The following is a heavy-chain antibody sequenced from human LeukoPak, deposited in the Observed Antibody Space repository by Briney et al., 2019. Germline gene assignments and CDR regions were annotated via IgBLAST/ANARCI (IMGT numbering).Heavy chain of an antibody. Sequence: GGSLRLSCAPSGFTFSSYSMNWVRQAPGKGLEWVWYISSSSSTIYYADSVKGRFTISREYAKNSLSLQLNSLRAEDRAVFYCARGGQKAVAGAPSCFDPWGQGTLVTVS. J-gene: IGHJ5*02. CDR2: ISSSSSTI. D-gene: IGHD6-19*01. CDR3: ARGGQKAVAGAPSCFDP. CDR1: GFTFSSYS. V-gene: IGHV3-48*01.